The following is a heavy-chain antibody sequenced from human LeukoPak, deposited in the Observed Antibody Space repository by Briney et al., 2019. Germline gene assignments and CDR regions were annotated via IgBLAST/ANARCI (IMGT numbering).Heavy chain of an antibody. CDR2: IYTSGST. Sequence: SETLSLTCTVSGGSISSSSYYWSWIRQPAGKGLEWIGRIYTSGSTNYNPSLESRVTISIDTSKNQFSLKLSSVTAADTAMYYCARAHSGVNTTMTPHYYYYYIDVWGKGTTVTISS. J-gene: IGHJ6*03. CDR1: GGSISSSSYY. CDR3: ARAHSGVNTTMTPHYYYYYIDV. V-gene: IGHV4-61*02. D-gene: IGHD5-18*01.